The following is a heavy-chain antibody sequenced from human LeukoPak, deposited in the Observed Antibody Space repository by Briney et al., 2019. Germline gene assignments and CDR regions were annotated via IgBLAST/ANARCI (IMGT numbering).Heavy chain of an antibody. CDR2: NSGGT. Sequence: NSGGTNYAQKFQGRVTMTRDTSISTAYMELSSLRSDDTAVYYCARDLTPLIVVVVAAPDYWGQGTLVTVSS. V-gene: IGHV1-2*02. D-gene: IGHD2-15*01. J-gene: IGHJ4*02. CDR3: ARDLTPLIVVVVAAPDY.